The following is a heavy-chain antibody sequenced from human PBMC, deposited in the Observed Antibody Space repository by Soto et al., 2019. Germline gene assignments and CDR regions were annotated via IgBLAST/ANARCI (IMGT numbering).Heavy chain of an antibody. Sequence: HIVQSGPEEKSPGASVKLSCTTSGYIFADYAIHWVRQAPGQGLEWVGWIKADNGDTSYSPKFQGRLIITRDISARTSYMELSDLRSTDTGVFYCATSDWAWWGRGTLITVS. V-gene: IGHV1-3*05. D-gene: IGHD3-9*01. CDR3: ATSDWAW. CDR2: IKADNGDT. J-gene: IGHJ4*02. CDR1: GYIFADYA.